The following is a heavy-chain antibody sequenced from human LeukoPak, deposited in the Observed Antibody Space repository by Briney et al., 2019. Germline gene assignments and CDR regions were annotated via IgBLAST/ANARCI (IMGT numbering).Heavy chain of an antibody. J-gene: IGHJ3*02. V-gene: IGHV3-23*01. Sequence: GGSLRLSCAASGFTFSSYAMSWVRQAPGKGLEWVSAISGSGGSTYYADCVKRRFPISRDNSKNTLYLQMNSLRAEDTAVYYCAKVSGDIVVVPAAHDAFDTWGQGTMVTVSS. D-gene: IGHD2-2*01. CDR3: AKVSGDIVVVPAAHDAFDT. CDR2: ISGSGGST. CDR1: GFTFSSYA.